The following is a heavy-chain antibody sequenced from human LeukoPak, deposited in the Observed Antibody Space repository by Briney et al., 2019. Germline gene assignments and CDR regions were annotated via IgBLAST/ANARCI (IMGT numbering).Heavy chain of an antibody. J-gene: IGHJ6*02. V-gene: IGHV1-24*01. CDR2: FDPEDGET. Sequence: ASVKVSCKVSGYTLTELSMHWVRQAPGKGLEWMGGFDPEDGETIYAQKFQGRVTITRDTSASTAYMELSSLRSEDTAVYYCARDRARDYDILTGDYYYGMDIWGQGTTVTVSS. D-gene: IGHD3-9*01. CDR1: GYTLTELS. CDR3: ARDRARDYDILTGDYYYGMDI.